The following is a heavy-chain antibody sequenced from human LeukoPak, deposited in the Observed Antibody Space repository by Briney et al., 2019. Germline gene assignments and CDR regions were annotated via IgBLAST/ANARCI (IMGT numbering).Heavy chain of an antibody. CDR1: GFTFSSYW. V-gene: IGHV3-33*08. CDR2: IWYDGSNK. Sequence: GGSLRLSCAASGFTFSSYWMNWVRQAPGKGLEWVAVIWYDGSNKYYADSVKGRFTISRDNSKNTLYLQMNSLRAEDTAVYYCARGGSSIAAARFDPWGQGTLVTVSS. CDR3: ARGGSSIAAARFDP. D-gene: IGHD6-13*01. J-gene: IGHJ5*02.